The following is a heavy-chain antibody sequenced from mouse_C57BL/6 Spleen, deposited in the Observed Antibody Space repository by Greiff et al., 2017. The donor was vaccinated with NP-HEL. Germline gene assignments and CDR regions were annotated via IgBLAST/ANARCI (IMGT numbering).Heavy chain of an antibody. Sequence: VQLQQSGAELVRPGASVKLSCTASGFTITDDYMHWMKQRPEQGLEWIGWIDPENGDTEYAPKFQGKATITADTSSNTAYLQLSSLTSEDTAVYYCTMADDYFDDWGQGTTLTVSS. CDR2: IDPENGDT. CDR1: GFTITDDY. CDR3: TMADDYFDD. J-gene: IGHJ2*01. V-gene: IGHV14-4*01.